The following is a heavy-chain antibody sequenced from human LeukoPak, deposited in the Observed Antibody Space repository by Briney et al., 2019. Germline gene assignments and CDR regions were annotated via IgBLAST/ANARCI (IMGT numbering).Heavy chain of an antibody. J-gene: IGHJ6*02. V-gene: IGHV1-8*02. CDR1: GGTFSSYA. CDR3: ARGLGRAAGHYYYYYYGMDV. D-gene: IGHD6-13*01. CDR2: MNPNSGNT. Sequence: EASVKVSCKASGGTFSSYAISWVRQATGQGLEWMGWMNPNSGNTGYAQKFQGRVTMTRNTSISTAYMELSSLRSEDTAVYYCARGLGRAAGHYYYYYYGMDVWGQGTTVTVSS.